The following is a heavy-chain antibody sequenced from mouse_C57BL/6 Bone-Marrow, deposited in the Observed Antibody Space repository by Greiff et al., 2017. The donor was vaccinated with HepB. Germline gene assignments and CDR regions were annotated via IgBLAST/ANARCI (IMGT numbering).Heavy chain of an antibody. CDR2: INPSSGYT. CDR3: ANSNYRRGAMDY. CDR1: GYTFTSYW. V-gene: IGHV1-7*01. D-gene: IGHD2-5*01. J-gene: IGHJ4*01. Sequence: QVQLQQSGAELAKPGASVKLSCKASGYTFTSYWMHWVKQRPGQGLEWIGYINPSSGYTKYNQKFKDKATLTADKSSSTAYMQLSSLTYEDPAVYYCANSNYRRGAMDYWGQGTSVTVSS.